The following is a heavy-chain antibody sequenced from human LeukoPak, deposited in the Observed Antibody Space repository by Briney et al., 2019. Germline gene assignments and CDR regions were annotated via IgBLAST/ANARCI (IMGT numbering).Heavy chain of an antibody. CDR2: INPSDGAT. Sequence: ASVKVSCKASGYTFTMYYIHWVRQAPGQGLEWMGMINPSDGATTYAQRFQGRVTMTRDMSTTTVYVDLRSLRSEDTAVYCCAREQRGGLSGRLGGLFASYNTYYYMDVWGRGTTVTVSS. CDR1: GYTFTMYY. D-gene: IGHD1-26*01. CDR3: AREQRGGLSGRLGGLFASYNTYYYMDV. J-gene: IGHJ6*03. V-gene: IGHV1-46*01.